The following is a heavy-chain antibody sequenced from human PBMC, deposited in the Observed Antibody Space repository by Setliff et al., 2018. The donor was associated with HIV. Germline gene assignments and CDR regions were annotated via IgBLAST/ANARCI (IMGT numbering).Heavy chain of an antibody. Sequence: ASVKVSCKPSGDTFTNYDIHWMRRATGQGLEWMGWMNPNSGVSGYALKFHDRVTMTRDTSITTLYMELSSLTSEDTAIYYCAKDRVSGWNNWFDPWGQGTLVTVSS. CDR1: GDTFTNYD. D-gene: IGHD6-19*01. CDR3: AKDRVSGWNNWFDP. V-gene: IGHV1-8*01. CDR2: MNPNSGVS. J-gene: IGHJ5*02.